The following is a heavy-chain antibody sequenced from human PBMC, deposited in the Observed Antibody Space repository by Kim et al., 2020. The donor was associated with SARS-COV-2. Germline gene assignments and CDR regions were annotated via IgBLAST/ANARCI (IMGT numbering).Heavy chain of an antibody. CDR2: ISVTDAI. Sequence: GGSLRLYCEASGFTFTTYNMNWVRQAPGKGLEWISYISVTDAIYYADSVKGRFTISRDYAKNSLDLQMNSLRDEDTAVYYCARDWNWGIDVWGQGTLVTVSS. J-gene: IGHJ4*02. D-gene: IGHD7-27*01. CDR3: ARDWNWGIDV. V-gene: IGHV3-48*02. CDR1: GFTFTTYN.